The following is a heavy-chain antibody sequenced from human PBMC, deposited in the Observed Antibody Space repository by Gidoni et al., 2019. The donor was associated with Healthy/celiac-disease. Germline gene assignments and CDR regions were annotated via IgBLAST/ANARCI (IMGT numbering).Heavy chain of an antibody. V-gene: IGHV3-11*06. CDR1: GFTFSDYY. CDR2: ISSSSSYT. D-gene: IGHD6-13*01. J-gene: IGHJ6*02. Sequence: QVQLVESGGGLVKPGGSLRLSCAASGFTFSDYYMSWIRQAPGKWLEWVSYISSSSSYTNYADSVKGRFTISRDNAKNSLYLQMNSLRAEDTAVYYCARFHRVAAAISPYGMDVWGQGTTVTVSS. CDR3: ARFHRVAAAISPYGMDV.